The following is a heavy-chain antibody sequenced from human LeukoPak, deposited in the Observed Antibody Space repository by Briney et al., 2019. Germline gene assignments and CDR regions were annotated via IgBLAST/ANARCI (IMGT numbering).Heavy chain of an antibody. CDR3: AREVNDFWSGYSASPIDY. CDR2: IWYDGSNK. V-gene: IGHV3-33*01. Sequence: GGSLRLSCAASGFTFSSYGMHWVRQAPGKGLEWVAVIWYDGSNKYYADSVKGRFTISRDNSKNTLYLQMNSLRAEDTAVYYCAREVNDFWSGYSASPIDYWGQGTLVTVSS. CDR1: GFTFSSYG. J-gene: IGHJ4*02. D-gene: IGHD3-3*01.